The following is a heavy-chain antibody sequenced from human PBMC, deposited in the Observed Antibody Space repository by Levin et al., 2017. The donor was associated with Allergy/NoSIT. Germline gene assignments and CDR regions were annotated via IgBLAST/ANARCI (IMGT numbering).Heavy chain of an antibody. D-gene: IGHD1-26*01. CDR3: AREDGATFDF. CDR1: GGSISGGGYH. CDR2: IYYSGST. V-gene: IGHV4-31*03. J-gene: IGHJ4*02. Sequence: SETLSLTCTVSGGSISGGGYHWTWIRQHPEKGREWIGYIYYSGSTFYNPSLKSRLMISVDTSKNQFSLNVSSVTAADTAVYYCAREDGATFDFWGQGPLVTVAS.